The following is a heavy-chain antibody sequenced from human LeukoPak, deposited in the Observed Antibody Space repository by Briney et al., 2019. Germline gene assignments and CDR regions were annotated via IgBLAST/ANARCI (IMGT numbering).Heavy chain of an antibody. J-gene: IGHJ3*02. D-gene: IGHD3/OR15-3a*01. V-gene: IGHV3-23*01. CDR3: AVDGDAFDI. CDR2: ISYTGGST. CDR1: GFSFYDYA. Sequence: GGSLRLSCEASGFSFYDYAMSWVRQAPGKGLEWVSTISYTGGSTYFADSVKGRFTISRDNSKNTLYLQMNSLRAEDTAVYYCAVDGDAFDIWGQGTMVTVSS.